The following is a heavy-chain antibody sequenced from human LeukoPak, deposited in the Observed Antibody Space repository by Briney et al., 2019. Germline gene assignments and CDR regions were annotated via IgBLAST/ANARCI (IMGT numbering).Heavy chain of an antibody. Sequence: GGSLRLSCAASGFTFSSYWMHWVRQAPGKGLVWVSRINKDGSSTSYADSVKGRFTISRDNTKNTLFLQMNSLRAEDTAVYYCARDPHYYGSGSPDHWGQGTLVTVSS. V-gene: IGHV3-74*01. CDR2: INKDGSST. D-gene: IGHD3-10*01. CDR3: ARDPHYYGSGSPDH. J-gene: IGHJ4*02. CDR1: GFTFSSYW.